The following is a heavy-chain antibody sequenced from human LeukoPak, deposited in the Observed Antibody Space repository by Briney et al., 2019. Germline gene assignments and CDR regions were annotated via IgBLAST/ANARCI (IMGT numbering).Heavy chain of an antibody. CDR1: GGSISSGGYY. V-gene: IGHV4-31*03. J-gene: IGHJ3*02. CDR3: AKDRMVRVKGAFDI. Sequence: SETLSLTCTVSGGSISSGGYYWSWIRQHPGKGLEWIGYIYYSGSTYYNPSLKSRVTISVDTSKDQFSLKLSSVTAADTAVYYCAKDRMVRVKGAFDIWGQGTMVTVSS. CDR2: IYYSGST. D-gene: IGHD3-10*01.